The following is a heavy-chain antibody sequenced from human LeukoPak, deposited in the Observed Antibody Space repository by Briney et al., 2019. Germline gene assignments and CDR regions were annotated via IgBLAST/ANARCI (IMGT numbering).Heavy chain of an antibody. CDR2: ISGSSDTT. Sequence: PGGSLRLSCAGSGFTFSSYAMSWVRQAPGKGLEWVSVISGSSDTTYYADSVKGRFIISRDNSKNTLYLQMNSLRAEDTAVYYCAREILSGYSDYWGQGTLVTVSS. D-gene: IGHD3-9*01. J-gene: IGHJ4*02. V-gene: IGHV3-23*01. CDR1: GFTFSSYA. CDR3: AREILSGYSDY.